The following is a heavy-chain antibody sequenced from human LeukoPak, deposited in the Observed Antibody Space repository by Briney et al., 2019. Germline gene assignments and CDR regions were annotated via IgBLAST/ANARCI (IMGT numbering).Heavy chain of an antibody. CDR2: IIPILGIA. V-gene: IGHV1-69*04. CDR1: GGTFSSYA. D-gene: IGHD5-18*01. J-gene: IGHJ4*02. CDR3: ARMYSYGYYFDY. Sequence: EASVKVSCKASGGTFSSYAISWVRQAPGQGLEWMGRIIPILGIANYAQKFQGRVTITADKSTSTAYMELSSLRSEDTAVYYCARMYSYGYYFDYWGQGTLVTVSS.